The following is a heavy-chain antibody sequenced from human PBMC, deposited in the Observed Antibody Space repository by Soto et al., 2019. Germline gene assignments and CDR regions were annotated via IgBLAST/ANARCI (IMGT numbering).Heavy chain of an antibody. D-gene: IGHD2-2*01. CDR1: GYTFINYW. J-gene: IGHJ6*02. CDR3: ERRRVSAVSLRYATFGMDV. V-gene: IGHV5-51*01. CDR2: IYPGDSDT. Sequence: PGEALKISCKASGYTFINYWIAWVRQMPGKGLEWMGIIYPGDSDTRYSPSFQGQVTTSADKSISAASLPWRSLKSSDSAMYYCERRRVSAVSLRYATFGMDVWGQGTTV.